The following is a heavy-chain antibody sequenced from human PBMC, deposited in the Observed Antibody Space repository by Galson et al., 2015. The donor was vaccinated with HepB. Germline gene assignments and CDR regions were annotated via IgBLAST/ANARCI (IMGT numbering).Heavy chain of an antibody. CDR3: QVVTLS. J-gene: IGHJ5*02. CDR2: INSDGSIT. Sequence: SLRLSCGASGFSISSYWMHWVRQAPGKGLVWVSRINSDGSITNYADSVKGRFTISRDNAKNTLFLQMNSLRAEDTAVYYCQVVTLSWGQGTLVTVSS. CDR1: GFSISSYW. V-gene: IGHV3-74*01. D-gene: IGHD3-22*01.